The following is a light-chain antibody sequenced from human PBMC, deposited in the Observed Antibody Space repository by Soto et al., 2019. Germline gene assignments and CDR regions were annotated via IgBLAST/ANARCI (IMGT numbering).Light chain of an antibody. V-gene: IGLV2-14*01. CDR3: SSYTSSSTEVV. J-gene: IGLJ2*01. CDR1: SSDVGGYNY. Sequence: QSVLTQPASVSGSPGQSITISCTGTSSDVGGYNYVSWYQQHPGKAPKLMIYEVSNRPSGVSNCFSGSKSGNTASLTISGLQAEDEADYYCSSYTSSSTEVVFGGGTKLTVL. CDR2: EVS.